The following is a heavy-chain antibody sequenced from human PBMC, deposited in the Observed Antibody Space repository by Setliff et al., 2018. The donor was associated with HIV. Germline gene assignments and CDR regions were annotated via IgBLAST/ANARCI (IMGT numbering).Heavy chain of an antibody. CDR1: GFTFSDYW. CDR3: AREVVVVVATTDAFDI. Sequence: GGSLRLSCAASGFTFSDYWMPWFRQAPGKGLEWVANINQDGSAKYYVDSVKGRFTISRDNAQNSLYLQMNSLIAEDTAVYYCAREVVVVVATTDAFDIWGQGTMVTVSS. J-gene: IGHJ3*02. V-gene: IGHV3-7*03. CDR2: INQDGSAK. D-gene: IGHD2-15*01.